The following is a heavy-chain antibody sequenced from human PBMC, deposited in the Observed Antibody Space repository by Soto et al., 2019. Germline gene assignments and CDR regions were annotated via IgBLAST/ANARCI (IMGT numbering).Heavy chain of an antibody. CDR1: GDSMTSGGYY. J-gene: IGHJ4*02. CDR2: IYYTGDT. CDR3: ARGAPRPRDVPTYFHF. V-gene: IGHV4-31*03. Sequence: SETLSLTCTVSGDSMTSGGYYWSWVRQNPGKGLEWVGSIYYTGDTYYNPSLRSRITVSIDRSKNEFSLMVRSVTAADTAVYFCARGAPRPRDVPTYFHFWGRGTLVTVSS.